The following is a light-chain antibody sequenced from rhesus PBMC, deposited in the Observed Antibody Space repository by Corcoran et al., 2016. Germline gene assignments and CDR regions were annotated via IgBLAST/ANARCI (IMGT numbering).Light chain of an antibody. J-gene: IGKJ3*01. Sequence: DIQMTQSPSSLSASVGDTVTITCRASRGVTNDLAWYQQKPGEAPKLLIYEASSLQSGIPSRFLGGGSGTDFTLTISSLQSEDSASYYCQQYYSTPFTFGPGTKLDIK. CDR1: RGVTND. CDR2: EAS. V-gene: IGKV1-25*01. CDR3: QQYYSTPFT.